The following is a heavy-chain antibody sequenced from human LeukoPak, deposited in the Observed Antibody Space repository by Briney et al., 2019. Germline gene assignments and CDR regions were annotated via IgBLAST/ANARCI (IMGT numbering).Heavy chain of an antibody. CDR3: ARRYYYDSSGYNYFDY. CDR1: GFTFSSYW. V-gene: IGHV3-74*01. CDR2: INSDGSST. Sequence: PGGSLRLSCAASGFTFSSYWMHWVRQARGKGLVWVSHINSDGSSTSYADSVKGRFTISRDNAKNTLYLQMNSLRAEDTAVYYCARRYYYDSSGYNYFDYWGQGTLVTVSS. D-gene: IGHD3-22*01. J-gene: IGHJ4*02.